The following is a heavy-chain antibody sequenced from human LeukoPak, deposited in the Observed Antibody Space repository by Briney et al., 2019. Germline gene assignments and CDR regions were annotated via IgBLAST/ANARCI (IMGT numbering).Heavy chain of an antibody. CDR1: GFTFSSYA. CDR2: ISYDGSNK. D-gene: IGHD3-10*01. Sequence: PGRSLRLSCAASGFTFSSYAMHWVRQAPGKGLEWVAVISYDGSNKYYADSVKGRFTISRDNSKNTLYLQMNSLRAEDTAVYYCARDRTFMVRGAPGDYWGQGTLVTVSS. CDR3: ARDRTFMVRGAPGDY. V-gene: IGHV3-30-3*01. J-gene: IGHJ4*02.